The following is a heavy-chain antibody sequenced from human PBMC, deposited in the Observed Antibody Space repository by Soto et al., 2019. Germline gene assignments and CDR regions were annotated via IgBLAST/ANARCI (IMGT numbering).Heavy chain of an antibody. V-gene: IGHV3-30-3*01. D-gene: IGHD2-15*01. J-gene: IGHJ4*02. CDR2: ISYDGSNK. CDR1: GFTFSSYA. Sequence: QVQLVESGGGVVQPGRSLRLSCAASGFTFSSYAMHWVRQAPGKGLEWVAVISYDGSNKYYADSVKGRFTISRDNSKNTLYLQMNSLRAEDTAVYYCASLTEIRGSFDYWGQGTLVTVSS. CDR3: ASLTEIRGSFDY.